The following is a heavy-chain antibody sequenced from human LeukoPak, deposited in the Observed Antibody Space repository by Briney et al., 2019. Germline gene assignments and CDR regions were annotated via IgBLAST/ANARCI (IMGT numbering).Heavy chain of an antibody. J-gene: IGHJ4*02. CDR3: ARQGGGPYSGSPFDY. CDR1: GYTFTSYA. D-gene: IGHD1-26*01. V-gene: IGHV1-3*04. CDR2: VNTGNGNT. Sequence: ASVKVSCKASGYTFTSYALHWVRQAPGQSLEWMGWVNTGNGNTKYSQKFQGRVTITRDTSASTAYIEPSSLRSEDTAVYYCARQGGGPYSGSPFDYWGQGTLVTVSS.